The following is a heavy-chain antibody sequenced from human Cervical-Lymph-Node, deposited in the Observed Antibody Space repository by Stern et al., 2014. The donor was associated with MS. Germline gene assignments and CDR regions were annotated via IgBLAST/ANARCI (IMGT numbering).Heavy chain of an antibody. CDR3: ARRGGYCSGTSCYRRFDY. V-gene: IGHV1-69*01. CDR2: IIPMFGIE. Sequence: QVQLVQSGTEVKKPGSSVKVSCKASGGTFSSYSISWVRQAPGQGLEWMGGIIPMFGIENYAQKFQGRVTITADESTSTANMELSSLRSEDTAVYFCARRGGYCSGTSCYRRFDYWGQGTQVTVSS. CDR1: GGTFSSYS. J-gene: IGHJ4*02. D-gene: IGHD2-2*01.